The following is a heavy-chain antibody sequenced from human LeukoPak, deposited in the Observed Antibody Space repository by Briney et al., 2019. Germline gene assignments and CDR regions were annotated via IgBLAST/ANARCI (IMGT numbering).Heavy chain of an antibody. Sequence: SETLSLTCTVSGGSISGSSYYWGWIRQPPGKGLEWIGSIYYSGSTYYNPSLKSRVTISVDTSKNQFSLKLSSVTAADTAVYYCARAQSPLGYCSSTSCWGRSRGMDVWGQGTTVTVSS. V-gene: IGHV4-39*07. CDR3: ARAQSPLGYCSSTSCWGRSRGMDV. J-gene: IGHJ6*02. CDR2: IYYSGST. D-gene: IGHD2-2*01. CDR1: GGSISGSSYY.